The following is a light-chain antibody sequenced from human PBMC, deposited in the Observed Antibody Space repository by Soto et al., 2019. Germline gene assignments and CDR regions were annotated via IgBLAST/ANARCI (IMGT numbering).Light chain of an antibody. J-gene: IGKJ3*01. V-gene: IGKV3-20*01. CDR2: GAS. CDR3: QQYGSSLLFT. CDR1: QSVSSSY. Sequence: EIVLTQSPGTLSLSPGERATLSCRASQSVSSSYLAWYQQKPGQAPRLLIYGASSRATGIPDRFSGSGSGTDFTLTISRLEPEDFAVYYCQQYGSSLLFTFGPGTKVXXK.